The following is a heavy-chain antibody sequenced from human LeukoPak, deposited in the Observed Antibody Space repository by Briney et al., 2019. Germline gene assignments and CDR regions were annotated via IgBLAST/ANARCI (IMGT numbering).Heavy chain of an antibody. V-gene: IGHV3-30*18. CDR3: AKDRRPYYYGMDV. Sequence: GGSLRLSCAASGFTFSSYGMHWVRQAPGKGLECVAVISYDGSNKYYADPVKGRFTVSRDNSKNTLYLQMNSLRAEDTAVYYCAKDRRPYYYGMDVWGQGTTVTVSS. CDR2: ISYDGSNK. J-gene: IGHJ6*02. CDR1: GFTFSSYG.